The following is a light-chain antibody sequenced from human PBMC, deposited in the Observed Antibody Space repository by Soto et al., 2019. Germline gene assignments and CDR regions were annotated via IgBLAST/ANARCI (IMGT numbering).Light chain of an antibody. J-gene: IGKJ1*01. Sequence: DIQMTQSPSSLSASVRDRVSITCRASQSISRYLHWYQQKPGEAPKVLIYAASSLQSGVPSRFSGSGSGTDFTLTISSLQPEDFATYYCQQSFNRPWTFGQGTKV. CDR3: QQSFNRPWT. V-gene: IGKV1-39*01. CDR2: AAS. CDR1: QSISRY.